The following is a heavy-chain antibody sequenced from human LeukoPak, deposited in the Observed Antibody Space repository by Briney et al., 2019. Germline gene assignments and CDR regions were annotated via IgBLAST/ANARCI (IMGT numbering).Heavy chain of an antibody. CDR3: ARGSVLLWLGESRDPKENWFAP. CDR1: GYTFTSYY. V-gene: IGHV1-2*04. CDR2: INPNSGGT. Sequence: ASVKVSCKASGYTFTSYYMHWVRQAPGQGLEWMGWINPNSGGTNYAQKFQGWVTTTRDTSISTAYMELSRLRSDDTAVYYCARGSVLLWLGESRDPKENWFAPGGKGTLVTVSS. J-gene: IGHJ5*02. D-gene: IGHD3-10*01.